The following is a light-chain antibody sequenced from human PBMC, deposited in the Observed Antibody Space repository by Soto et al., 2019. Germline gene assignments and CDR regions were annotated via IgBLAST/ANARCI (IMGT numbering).Light chain of an antibody. CDR2: DAY. Sequence: MLTQSPDTLSLSPGETATLSCRASQSVDRYVAWHQQKVGQAPRLLIYDAYTRATGVGARFAGSGSATDFSLTLTSLEPEDFAVYSCQQRAKWPSTFGPGTKVEMK. CDR3: QQRAKWPST. CDR1: QSVDRY. J-gene: IGKJ2*02. V-gene: IGKV3-11*01.